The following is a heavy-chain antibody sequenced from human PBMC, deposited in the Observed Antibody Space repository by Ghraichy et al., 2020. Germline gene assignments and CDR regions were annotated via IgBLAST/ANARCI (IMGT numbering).Heavy chain of an antibody. Sequence: GESLNISCAASGFTFSSYSMNWVRQAPGKGLEWVSSISSSSSYIYYADSVKGRFTISRDNAKNSLYLQMNSLRAEDTAVYYCARGGYCSGGSCPIDYWGQGTLVTVSS. CDR1: GFTFSSYS. D-gene: IGHD2-15*01. V-gene: IGHV3-21*01. CDR2: ISSSSSYI. J-gene: IGHJ4*02. CDR3: ARGGYCSGGSCPIDY.